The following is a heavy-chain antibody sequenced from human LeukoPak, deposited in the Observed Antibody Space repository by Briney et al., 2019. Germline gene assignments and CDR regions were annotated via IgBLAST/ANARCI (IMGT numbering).Heavy chain of an antibody. D-gene: IGHD1/OR15-1a*01. J-gene: IGHJ3*02. CDR1: GFTFNIYW. CDR3: AKAIQRTTADRTDAFDI. CDR2: IKEDGSEK. V-gene: IGHV3-7*01. Sequence: PGGSLRLSCAASGFTFNIYWMSWVRQAPGKGLEWVANIKEDGSEKYYVDSVKGRFTISRDNSKNTLYLQMNSLRAEDTAVYYCAKAIQRTTADRTDAFDIWGQGTMVRVSS.